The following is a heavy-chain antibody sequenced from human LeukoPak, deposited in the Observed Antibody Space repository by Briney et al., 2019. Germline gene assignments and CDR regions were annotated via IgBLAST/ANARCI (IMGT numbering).Heavy chain of an antibody. CDR3: ARAKRAGDIFEGFDF. CDR2: FYTDGAT. V-gene: IGHV3-53*01. Sequence: GGSLRLSCVVSGFTVSGNYMNWVRQAPGKGPEWVSFFYTDGATFYADSVRGRFTISRDNSKNTLYLQMNSLRAEDTAVYYCARAKRAGDIFEGFDFWGQGTLVTVSS. CDR1: GFTVSGNY. J-gene: IGHJ4*02. D-gene: IGHD2-21*01.